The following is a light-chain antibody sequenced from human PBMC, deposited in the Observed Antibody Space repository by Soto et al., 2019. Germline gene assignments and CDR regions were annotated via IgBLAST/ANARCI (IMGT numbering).Light chain of an antibody. V-gene: IGKV3-15*01. CDR3: XXYNNWPYT. J-gene: IGKJ2*01. CDR1: QSXXXN. CDR2: GTS. Sequence: EIVMTQSPVALSVSPGERAALSCRASQSXXXNFAWYQQRPGQAPRVLIYGTSTRAXGVPARFSGSGSGTDXXXXXXXXXXEDFAVYYCXXYNNWPYTFGQGTRLEIK.